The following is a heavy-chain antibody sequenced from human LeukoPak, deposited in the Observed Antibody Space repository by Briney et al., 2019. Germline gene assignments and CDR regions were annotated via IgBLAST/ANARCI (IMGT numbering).Heavy chain of an antibody. CDR2: FDPEDGET. CDR1: GYTLTELS. CDR3: ARGFRYGDYEPFGY. V-gene: IGHV1-24*01. J-gene: IGHJ4*02. Sequence: GASVKVSCKVSGYTLTELSMHWVRQAPGKGLEWMGGFDPEDGETIYAQKFQGRVTMTTDTSTSTAYMELRSLRSDDTAVYYCARGFRYGDYEPFGYWGQGTLVTVSS. D-gene: IGHD4-17*01.